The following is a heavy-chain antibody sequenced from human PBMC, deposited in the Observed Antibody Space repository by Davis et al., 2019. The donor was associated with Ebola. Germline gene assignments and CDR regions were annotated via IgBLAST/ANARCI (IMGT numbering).Heavy chain of an antibody. CDR2: IRSKANSYAT. J-gene: IGHJ4*02. Sequence: PGGSLRLSCAASGFTFSGSAMHWVRQASGKGLEWVGRIRSKANSYATAYAASVKGRFTISRDDSKNTAYLQMNSLKTEDTAVYYCTNGYISSSRVFDYWGQGTLVTVSS. D-gene: IGHD6-6*01. CDR3: TNGYISSSRVFDY. V-gene: IGHV3-73*01. CDR1: GFTFSGSA.